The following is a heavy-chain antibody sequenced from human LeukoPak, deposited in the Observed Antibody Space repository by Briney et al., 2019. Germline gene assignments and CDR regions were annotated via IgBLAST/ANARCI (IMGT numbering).Heavy chain of an antibody. CDR3: ARVVRGSYGIDY. J-gene: IGHJ4*02. CDR2: IYYSGST. V-gene: IGHV4-31*03. CDR1: GGSISSGGYY. D-gene: IGHD1-26*01. Sequence: SETLSLTCTVSGGSISSGGYYWSWIRQHPGKGLEWIGYIYYSGSTYYNPSLKSRVTISVDTFKNQFSLKLSSVTAADTAVYYCARVVRGSYGIDYWGQGTLVTVSS.